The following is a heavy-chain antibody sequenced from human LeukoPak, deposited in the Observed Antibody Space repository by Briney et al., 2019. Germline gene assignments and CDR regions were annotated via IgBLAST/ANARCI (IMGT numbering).Heavy chain of an antibody. J-gene: IGHJ5*02. CDR2: ISTASGDT. D-gene: IGHD1-26*01. Sequence: SVKVPCKVSGYHFPDYHVHWVRQAPGQGLEWVGRISTASGDTIYAPKSQGRVAVTTDTSINTAYMDLRRLTSDDAAVYDCSGLGPRAKGRIDPWGQGTPVTVSS. CDR3: SGLGPRAKGRIDP. V-gene: IGHV1-2*02. CDR1: GYHFPDYH.